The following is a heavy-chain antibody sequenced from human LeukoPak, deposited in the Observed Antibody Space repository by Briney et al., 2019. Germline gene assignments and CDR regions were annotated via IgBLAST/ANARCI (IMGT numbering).Heavy chain of an antibody. Sequence: ASVKVSCKASGYTFTSYGISWVRQAPGQGLEWMGWISAYNGNTHYAQKLQGRVTMTEDTSTDTAYMELSSLRSEDTAVYYCARGRMGYHNWFDPWGQGTLVTVSS. CDR1: GYTFTSYG. D-gene: IGHD5-12*01. CDR2: ISAYNGNT. V-gene: IGHV1-18*01. J-gene: IGHJ5*02. CDR3: ARGRMGYHNWFDP.